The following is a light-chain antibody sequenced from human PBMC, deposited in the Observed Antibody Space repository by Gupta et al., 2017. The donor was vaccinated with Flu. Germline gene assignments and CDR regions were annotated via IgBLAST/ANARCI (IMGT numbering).Light chain of an antibody. CDR3: QQYYSYPQE. CDR2: AAS. V-gene: IGKV1-8*01. CDR1: QGISSY. J-gene: IGKJ3*01. Sequence: AIRMTQSPSSFSASTGDRVTITCRASQGISSYLAWYQQKPGKAPKLLIYAASTLQSGVPSRFSGSGSGTDFTLTISCLQSEDFATYYCQQYYSYPQEFGHGTKVDIK.